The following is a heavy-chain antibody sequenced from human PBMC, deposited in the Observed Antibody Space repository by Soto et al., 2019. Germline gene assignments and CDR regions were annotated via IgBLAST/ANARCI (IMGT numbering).Heavy chain of an antibody. D-gene: IGHD3-16*01. Sequence: PSETLSLTCTVSGGSISSGVYYWSWIRQHPGKGLEWIGYIYYSGSTYYNPSLKSRVTISVDTSKNQFSLKLSSVTAADTAVYYCARGEWLGERRFDPWGQGTLVTVSS. CDR3: ARGEWLGERRFDP. V-gene: IGHV4-31*03. CDR1: GGSISSGVYY. CDR2: IYYSGST. J-gene: IGHJ5*02.